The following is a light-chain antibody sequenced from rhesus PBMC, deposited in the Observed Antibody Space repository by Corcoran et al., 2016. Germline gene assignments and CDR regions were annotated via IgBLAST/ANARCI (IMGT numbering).Light chain of an antibody. CDR1: SSDIGAYDY. CDR2: EVT. J-gene: IGLJ1*01. V-gene: IGLV2-32*02. Sequence: QSALTQPRSVSGSPGQSVTISCTGTSSDIGAYDYVSWHQQHPATAPKLIIYEVTKRPSGVSDRFSGSKSGNTASLTISGLQSEDEADYYCSSYSGSNTYIFAPGTRLTVL. CDR3: SSYSGSNTYI.